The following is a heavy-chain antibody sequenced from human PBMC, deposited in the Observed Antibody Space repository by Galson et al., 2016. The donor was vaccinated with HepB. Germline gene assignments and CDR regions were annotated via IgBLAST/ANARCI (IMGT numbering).Heavy chain of an antibody. CDR3: AKDLGDRFITVYYYMDV. CDR1: GFTFSSFA. D-gene: IGHD1-20*01. J-gene: IGHJ6*03. V-gene: IGHV3-23*01. CDR2: INGDSGYT. Sequence: SLRLSCAASGFTFSSFAMAWVRQAPGKGLELVSAINGDSGYTYYADSVKGRFTISRDNSQNTLYLQMTSLRAEDTAVYYCAKDLGDRFITVYYYMDVWGKGTTVTVSS.